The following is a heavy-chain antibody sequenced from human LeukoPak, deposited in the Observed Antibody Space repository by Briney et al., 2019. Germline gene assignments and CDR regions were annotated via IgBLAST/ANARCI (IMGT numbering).Heavy chain of an antibody. Sequence: PGGSLRLSCAASGFTFSSYGMHWVRQPPGKGLEWVAFIRNDGSNKYYADSVKGRFTISRDNSKTTLNLQMNSLRAEDTAVYYCAKDMVYSSYYFDYWGQGTLVTVSS. V-gene: IGHV3-30*02. CDR3: AKDMVYSSYYFDY. CDR2: IRNDGSNK. D-gene: IGHD5-12*01. CDR1: GFTFSSYG. J-gene: IGHJ4*02.